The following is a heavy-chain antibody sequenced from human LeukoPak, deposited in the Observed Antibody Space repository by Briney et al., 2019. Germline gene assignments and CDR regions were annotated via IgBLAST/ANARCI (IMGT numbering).Heavy chain of an antibody. J-gene: IGHJ6*03. Sequence: SETLSLTCTVSGGSISSSSYYWGWIRQPPGKGLEWIGSIYYSGSTYYNPSLKSRVTISVDTSKNQFSLKLSSVTAADTAVYYCARLASDSYGYYYYYYMDVWGKGTTVTISS. CDR1: GGSISSSSYY. D-gene: IGHD5-18*01. CDR2: IYYSGST. CDR3: ARLASDSYGYYYYYYMDV. V-gene: IGHV4-39*01.